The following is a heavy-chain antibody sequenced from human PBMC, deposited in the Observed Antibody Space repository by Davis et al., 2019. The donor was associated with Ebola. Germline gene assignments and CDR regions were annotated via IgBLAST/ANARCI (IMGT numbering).Heavy chain of an antibody. Sequence: SETLSLTCTVSGDSISSDNYYWSWIRQPPGKGLEWIGYIYYTGNTYYNPSLKSRVTMSVDTSKNQFSLKLSSVTAADTAVYYCAREGDFYMSVEYWGQGILVTVSS. CDR3: AREGDFYMSVEY. J-gene: IGHJ4*02. CDR2: IYYTGNT. V-gene: IGHV4-30-4*08. D-gene: IGHD2/OR15-2a*01. CDR1: GDSISSDNYY.